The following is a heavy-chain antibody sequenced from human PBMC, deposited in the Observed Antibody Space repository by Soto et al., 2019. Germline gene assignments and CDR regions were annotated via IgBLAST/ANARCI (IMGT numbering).Heavy chain of an antibody. CDR1: GYSFTSYW. CDR3: ARHKVYYDSSGYSEFDY. Sequence: SGESLKISCKGSGYSFTSYWISWVRQMPGKGLEWMGRIDPSDSYTNYSPSFQGHVTISADKSISTAYLQWSSLKASDTAMYYCARHKVYYDSSGYSEFDYWGQGTLVTVSS. J-gene: IGHJ4*02. V-gene: IGHV5-10-1*01. CDR2: IDPSDSYT. D-gene: IGHD3-22*01.